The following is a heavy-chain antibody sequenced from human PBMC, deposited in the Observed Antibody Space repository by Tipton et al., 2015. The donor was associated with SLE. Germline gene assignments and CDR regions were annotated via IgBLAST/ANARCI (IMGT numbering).Heavy chain of an antibody. CDR1: GGSISSGDYY. Sequence: TLSLTCTVSGGSISSGDYYWSWIRQPPGKGLEWIGYIYYSGSTYYNPSLKSRVTISVDTSKNQFSLKLSSVTAADTAVYYCAKSYYDSSGANWFDPRGQGTLVTVSS. CDR2: IYYSGST. J-gene: IGHJ5*02. CDR3: AKSYYDSSGANWFDP. D-gene: IGHD3-22*01. V-gene: IGHV4-30-4*01.